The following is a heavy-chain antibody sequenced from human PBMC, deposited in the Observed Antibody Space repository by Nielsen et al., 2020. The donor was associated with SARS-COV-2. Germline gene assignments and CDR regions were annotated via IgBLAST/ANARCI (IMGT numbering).Heavy chain of an antibody. CDR2: IHHTGGT. CDR1: GGSLSGSY. J-gene: IGHJ4*02. D-gene: IGHD3-10*01. V-gene: IGHV4-34*01. CDR3: ARDTALYIDY. Sequence: SETLSLTCAVYGGSLSGSYWSWIRQSPGKGLQWIGEIHHTGGTNFNPSLKSRVTISVDTSKSQFFLKLSSVTAADTAVYYCARDTALYIDYWGQGTLVTVSS.